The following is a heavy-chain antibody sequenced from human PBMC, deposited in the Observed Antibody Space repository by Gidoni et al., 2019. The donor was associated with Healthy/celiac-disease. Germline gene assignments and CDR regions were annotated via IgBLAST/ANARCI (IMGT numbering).Heavy chain of an antibody. CDR3: TRRRYDSSGYLYAFDI. CDR2: IRSKSNSYAT. CDR1: GFTFSGSA. V-gene: IGHV3-73*02. J-gene: IGHJ3*02. D-gene: IGHD3-22*01. Sequence: EVQLVESGGGLVQPGGSLKLSCAASGFTFSGSALNWVRQASGKGLEWVGRIRSKSNSYATAYDASVKGRFTISRDDSKNTAYLQMNSLKTEDTAVYYCTRRRYDSSGYLYAFDIWGQGTMVTVSS.